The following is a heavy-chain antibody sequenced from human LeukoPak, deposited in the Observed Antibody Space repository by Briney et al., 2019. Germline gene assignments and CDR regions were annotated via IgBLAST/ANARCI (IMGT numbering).Heavy chain of an antibody. V-gene: IGHV4-30-2*01. CDR3: ASWDCSSTSCPFDY. J-gene: IGHJ4*02. D-gene: IGHD2-2*01. CDR1: GGSISSGGYS. CDR2: IYHSGST. Sequence: PSETLSLTCAVSGGSISSGGYSWSWIRQPPGKGLEWIGYIYHSGSTYYNPSLKSRVTISVDRSKNQFSLKLSSVTAADTAVYYCASWDCSSTSCPFDYWGQGTLVTVSS.